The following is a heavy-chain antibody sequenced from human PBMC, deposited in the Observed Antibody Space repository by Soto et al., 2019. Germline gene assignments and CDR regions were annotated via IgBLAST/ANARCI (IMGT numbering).Heavy chain of an antibody. CDR3: ARTSRYLACSSTSCYPGGYYYYYYGMDD. D-gene: IGHD2-2*01. J-gene: IGHJ6*02. CDR1: GGSFSGYY. Sequence: PSETLSLTCAVYGGSFSGYYWSWIRQPPGKGLEWIGEINHSGSTNYNPSLKSRVTISVDTSKNQFSLKLSSVTAADTAVYYCARTSRYLACSSTSCYPGGYYYYYYGMDDWGQGTLVTVSS. CDR2: INHSGST. V-gene: IGHV4-34*01.